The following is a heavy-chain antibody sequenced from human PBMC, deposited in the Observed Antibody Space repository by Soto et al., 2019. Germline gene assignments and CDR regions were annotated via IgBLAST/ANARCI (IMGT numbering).Heavy chain of an antibody. J-gene: IGHJ4*02. Sequence: SETLSLTCTVSGGSLSNYYWSWIRQPPGKGLEWIGYIYYSGRTNYNPSLKSRLTMSVDTSKNQFSLKLSSVTAADTAVYYCASSNYDSPIPLYYWGQGTLVTVSS. CDR1: GGSLSNYY. D-gene: IGHD3-22*01. CDR3: ASSNYDSPIPLYY. CDR2: IYYSGRT. V-gene: IGHV4-59*12.